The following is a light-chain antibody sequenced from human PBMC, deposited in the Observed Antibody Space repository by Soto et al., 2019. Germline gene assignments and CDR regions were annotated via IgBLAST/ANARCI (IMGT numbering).Light chain of an antibody. J-gene: IGKJ5*01. CDR1: QDIAAY. Sequence: DIQVPQSPSSVSASLGDRFTITGLASQDIAAYLAWYQHKPGRAPELLIHAASSLQSGVPSRFSGSGSGTDFTLTINSLQPEDFATYYCQQAYSFPITFGQGTRLEIK. CDR2: AAS. V-gene: IGKV1D-12*01. CDR3: QQAYSFPIT.